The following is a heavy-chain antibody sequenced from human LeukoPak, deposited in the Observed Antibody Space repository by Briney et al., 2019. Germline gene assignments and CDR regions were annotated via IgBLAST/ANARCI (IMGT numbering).Heavy chain of an antibody. V-gene: IGHV4-59*01. CDR3: ARDRQTSWYRGLDV. CDR1: GDSINTSY. J-gene: IGHJ6*02. Sequence: SETLSLTCTVSGDSINTSYWSWIRQPPGKGLEWIGHIYSSGTTKYNPSLSGRVTISVDTSKNQLYLQLTAVTAADTAVYYCARDRQTSWYRGLDVWGQGTTVTVSS. D-gene: IGHD6-13*01. CDR2: IYSSGTT.